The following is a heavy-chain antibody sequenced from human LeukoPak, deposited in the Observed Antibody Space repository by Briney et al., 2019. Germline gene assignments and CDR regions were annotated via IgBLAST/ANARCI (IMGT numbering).Heavy chain of an antibody. CDR2: INHSGST. CDR1: GGSFSGYY. J-gene: IGHJ6*02. CDR3: ARIQYEARYYYYYYGMDV. D-gene: IGHD2/OR15-2a*01. V-gene: IGHV4-34*01. Sequence: PSETLSLTCAVYGGSFSGYYWSWIRQPPGKGLEWIGEINHSGSTNYNPSLKSRVTISVDTSKNQFSLKLSSVTAADTAVYYCARIQYEARYYYYYYGMDVWGQGTTVTVSS.